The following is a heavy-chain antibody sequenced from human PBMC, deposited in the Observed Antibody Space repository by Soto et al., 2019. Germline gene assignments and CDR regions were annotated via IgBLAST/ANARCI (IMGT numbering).Heavy chain of an antibody. D-gene: IGHD5-18*01. CDR1: GFTFSDRY. Sequence: EVQLVESGGGLVQPGGSLRLSCAASGFTFSDRYMDWLRQAPGKGLEWVGRIRIKGNSYSTEYAASVKGRFTISRDDSRSSLYLQMISLKTEDTAVYYCARSDSYGPFDYWGQGTLVTVSS. V-gene: IGHV3-72*01. CDR3: ARSDSYGPFDY. J-gene: IGHJ4*02. CDR2: IRIKGNSYST.